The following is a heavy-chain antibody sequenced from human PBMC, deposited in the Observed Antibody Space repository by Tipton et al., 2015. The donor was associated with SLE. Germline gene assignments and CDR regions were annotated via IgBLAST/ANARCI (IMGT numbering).Heavy chain of an antibody. V-gene: IGHV4-39*07. CDR1: GGSISSSSYY. J-gene: IGHJ4*02. CDR3: ARVSHVPMAGPYFDY. Sequence: TLSLTCTVSGGSISSSSYYWGWIRQPPGKGLEWIGSIYYSGSTYYNPSLKSRVTISVDTSKNQFSLKLSSVTAADTAVYYCARVSHVPMAGPYFDYWGRGTLVTVSS. CDR2: IYYSGST. D-gene: IGHD6-19*01.